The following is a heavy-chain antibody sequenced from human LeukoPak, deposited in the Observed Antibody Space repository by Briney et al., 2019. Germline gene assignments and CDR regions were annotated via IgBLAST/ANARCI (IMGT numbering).Heavy chain of an antibody. CDR2: IYTSGST. D-gene: IGHD2-2*02. J-gene: IGHJ4*02. CDR1: GGSISSYY. CDR3: ARAVVPAARPGYYFDY. V-gene: IGHV4-4*07. Sequence: SETLSLTCTVSGGSISSYYWSWIRQPAGKGLEWIGRIYTSGSTNYNPSLKSRVTMSVDTSKNQFSLKLSSVTAADTAVYYCARAVVPAARPGYYFDYWGQGTLVTDSS.